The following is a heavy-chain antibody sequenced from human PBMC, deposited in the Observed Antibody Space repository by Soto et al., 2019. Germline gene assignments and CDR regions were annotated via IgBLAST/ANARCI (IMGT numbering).Heavy chain of an antibody. CDR2: IITILGIA. CDR3: ARDPDVGSGDY. D-gene: IGHD3-16*01. J-gene: IGHJ4*02. Sequence: QVQLVQSGAEVKKPGSSVKVSCKASGGTFSSYTISWVRQAPGQGLEWMGRIITILGIANYGQKFQGRVTITADQPTSTGHRELSILRSEDTLVYYCARDPDVGSGDYWGQGTLGTVSS. V-gene: IGHV1-69*08. CDR1: GGTFSSYT.